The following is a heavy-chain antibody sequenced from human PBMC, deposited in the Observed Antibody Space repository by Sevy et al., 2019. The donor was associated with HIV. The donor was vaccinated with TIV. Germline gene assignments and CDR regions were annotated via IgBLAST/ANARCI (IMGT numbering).Heavy chain of an antibody. J-gene: IGHJ4*02. Sequence: GGSLRLSCTASGFTFGDYNINWLRQAPGKGLEWVGFIRTKTYGGTTEYAASVKGRFTISRDDSKSIAYLQMNSLKTEDTAVYYCSRAITHITLSRVVTPYYFDYWGQGTLVTVSS. CDR2: IRTKTYGGTT. CDR1: GFTFGDYN. D-gene: IGHD2-15*01. V-gene: IGHV3-49*03. CDR3: SRAITHITLSRVVTPYYFDY.